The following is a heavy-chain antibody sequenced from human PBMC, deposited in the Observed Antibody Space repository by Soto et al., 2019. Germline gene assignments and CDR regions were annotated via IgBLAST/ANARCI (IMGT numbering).Heavy chain of an antibody. D-gene: IGHD3-22*01. CDR2: VYHTGST. CDR1: GGSSSWDCY. Sequence: SETRSRTWTVSGGSSSWDCYWDWIRQAPGKGLEWIGYVYHTGSTYHNPSLKSRGSISVDTSNNQFSLKLSSVTAADTAVYFCAREPYDITGNRIDSWGQGIPVTVSS. V-gene: IGHV4-30-4*01. J-gene: IGHJ5*01. CDR3: AREPYDITGNRIDS.